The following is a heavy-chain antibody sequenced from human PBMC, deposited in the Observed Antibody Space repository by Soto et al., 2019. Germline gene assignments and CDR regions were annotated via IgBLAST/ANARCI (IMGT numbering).Heavy chain of an antibody. Sequence: SETLSLTCTVSGGSISSHYWSWIRQPPGKGLEWIGYIYYSGSTYYNPSLKSRVTISVDTSKNQFSLKLSSVTAADTAVYYCARSPDSSGYYPRWYYYGMDVWGQGTTVTVS. D-gene: IGHD3-22*01. CDR2: IYYSGST. J-gene: IGHJ6*02. CDR3: ARSPDSSGYYPRWYYYGMDV. V-gene: IGHV4-59*11. CDR1: GGSISSHY.